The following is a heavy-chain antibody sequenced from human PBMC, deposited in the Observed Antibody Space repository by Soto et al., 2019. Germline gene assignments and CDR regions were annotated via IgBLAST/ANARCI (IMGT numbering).Heavy chain of an antibody. CDR3: ARVERSGWYVSY. V-gene: IGHV4-39*01. J-gene: IGHJ4*02. CDR2: IYFSGST. Sequence: PSETLSLTCTVSGGSISRSSYHWGWIRQPPGKGLEWIGTIYFSGSTYYNPSLKSRVYISVDTSKNQFSLRLSSVTAADTAVYYCARVERSGWYVSYWGQGTLVTVS. D-gene: IGHD6-19*01. CDR1: GGSISRSSYH.